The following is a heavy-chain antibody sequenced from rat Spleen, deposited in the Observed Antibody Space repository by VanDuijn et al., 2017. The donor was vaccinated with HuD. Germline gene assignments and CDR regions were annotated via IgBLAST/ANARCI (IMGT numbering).Heavy chain of an antibody. V-gene: IGHV5-27*01. CDR2: ITDRGDST. J-gene: IGHJ2*01. D-gene: IGHD1-10*01. CDR1: GFTFSNSA. CDR3: TTGAQPRD. Sequence: EVQLVESGGGLVQPGRSLKLSCAASGFTFSNSAMAWVRQAPTKGLEWVASITDRGDSTYYRDSVKGRFTISRDNAKSTLYLQMDSLRSDDTATYYCTTGAQPRDWGQGVMVTVSS.